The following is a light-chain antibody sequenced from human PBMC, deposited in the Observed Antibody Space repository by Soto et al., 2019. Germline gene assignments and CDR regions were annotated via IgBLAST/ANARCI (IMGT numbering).Light chain of an antibody. CDR1: QDINNY. V-gene: IGKV1-33*01. J-gene: IGKJ1*01. Sequence: DIQMTQSPSSLSASVGDSVTITCQASQDINNYLNWYQQKPGNAPKLLICDASNLETGVPSRFSGSGSGTDFTFTIGSLQPEDIATYYCQQYEDIPWTFGHGTKVQIK. CDR3: QQYEDIPWT. CDR2: DAS.